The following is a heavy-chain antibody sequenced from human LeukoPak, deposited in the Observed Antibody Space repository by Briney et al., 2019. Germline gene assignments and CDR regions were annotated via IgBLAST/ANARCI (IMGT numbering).Heavy chain of an antibody. V-gene: IGHV3-30*02. CDR2: IRFDANIK. J-gene: IGHJ4*02. Sequence: GGSLRLSCAASGFSFSSYDMHWVRQAPGKGLEWVAFIRFDANIKYFADSVKGRFTISRDTSQNTLYLQMNSLRAEDTAVYYCAKGRYYDSSGYPIDYWGQGTLVTVSS. CDR1: GFSFSSYD. D-gene: IGHD3-22*01. CDR3: AKGRYYDSSGYPIDY.